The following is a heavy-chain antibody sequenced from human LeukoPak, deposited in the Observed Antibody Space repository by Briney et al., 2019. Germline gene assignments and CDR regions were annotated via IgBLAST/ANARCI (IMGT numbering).Heavy chain of an antibody. CDR1: GFTFSSYS. CDR2: ISSSSSTI. D-gene: IGHD6-19*01. CDR3: ANVVGYSSGSAYYYMDV. V-gene: IGHV3-48*01. Sequence: GGSLRLSCAASGFTFSSYSMNWVRQAPGKGQEWVSYISSSSSTIYYADSVKGRFTISRDNAKNSLYLQMNSLRAEDTAVYYCANVVGYSSGSAYYYMDVWGKGTTVTVSS. J-gene: IGHJ6*03.